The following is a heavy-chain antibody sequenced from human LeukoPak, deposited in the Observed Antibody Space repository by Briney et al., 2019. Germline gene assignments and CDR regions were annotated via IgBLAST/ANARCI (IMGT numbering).Heavy chain of an antibody. CDR3: AKGSRPYDIRAALDY. J-gene: IGHJ4*02. Sequence: PGGSLRLSCAASGFTFSSYAMSWVRQAPGKGLEWVSAISGSGGSTYYADSVKGRFTTSRDNSKNTLYLQMNSLRAEDTAVYYCAKGSRPYDIRAALDYWGQGTLVTVSS. D-gene: IGHD3-9*01. V-gene: IGHV3-23*01. CDR2: ISGSGGST. CDR1: GFTFSSYA.